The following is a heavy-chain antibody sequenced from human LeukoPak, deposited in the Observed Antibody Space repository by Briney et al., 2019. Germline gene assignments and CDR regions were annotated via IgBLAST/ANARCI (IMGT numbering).Heavy chain of an antibody. CDR2: IYYSGST. D-gene: IGHD3-3*01. V-gene: IGHV4-59*01. J-gene: IGHJ4*02. CDR1: GGSISSYY. Sequence: SETLSLTCTVSGGSISSYYWSWIRQPPGKGLEWIGYIYYSGSTNYNPSLKSRVTISVDTSKNQFSLRLSSVTAADTAVYYCARSPSITIFGVVIPYYFDYWGQGTLVTVSS. CDR3: ARSPSITIFGVVIPYYFDY.